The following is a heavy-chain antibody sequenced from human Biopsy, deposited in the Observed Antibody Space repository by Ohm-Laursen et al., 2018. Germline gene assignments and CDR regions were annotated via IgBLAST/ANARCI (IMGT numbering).Heavy chain of an antibody. CDR3: ARDPLNGHKHFDY. J-gene: IGHJ4*02. D-gene: IGHD2-8*01. CDR2: INCKTGAT. Sequence: AASVKVSCKASSYTFTDYNIHWMRQAPGQGLEWLGYINCKTGATNYAQKFQGTATMTRDTSISTAYLALGSLRSADTAIYYCARDPLNGHKHFDYWGQGSLVTVSS. V-gene: IGHV1-2*02. CDR1: SYTFTDYN.